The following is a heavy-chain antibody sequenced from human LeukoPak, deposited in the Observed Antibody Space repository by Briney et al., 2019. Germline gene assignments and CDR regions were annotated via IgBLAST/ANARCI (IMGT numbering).Heavy chain of an antibody. CDR3: ARDFSIAVTFDY. D-gene: IGHD6-19*01. CDR2: ISPNNGGT. J-gene: IGHJ4*02. Sequence: ASVKDSCKASGYTFTGYYIHWVRQAPGQGLEWMGWISPNNGGTEYAQKFQGRVTMTRDTSIDTAYMELSRLISDDTAVYYCARDFSIAVTFDYWGQGTLVTVSS. V-gene: IGHV1-2*02. CDR1: GYTFTGYY.